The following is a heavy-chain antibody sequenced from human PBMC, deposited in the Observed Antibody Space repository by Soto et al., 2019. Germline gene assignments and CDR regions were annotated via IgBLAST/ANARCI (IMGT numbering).Heavy chain of an antibody. CDR1: GGSISSFY. D-gene: IGHD3-10*01. J-gene: IGHJ4*02. Sequence: SETLSLTCTVSGGSISSFYWSWIRHPPGKGLEWIGYTFYSGFTKYNPSLKSRVTISLDTSKNQIYMNLSSVTAADTALYYCAREGLWFGDYEGYWGQGAPVTVSS. CDR3: AREGLWFGDYEGY. CDR2: TFYSGFT. V-gene: IGHV4-59*01.